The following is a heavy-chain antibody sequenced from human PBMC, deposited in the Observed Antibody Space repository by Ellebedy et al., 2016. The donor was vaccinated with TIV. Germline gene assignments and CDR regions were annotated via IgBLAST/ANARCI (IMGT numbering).Heavy chain of an antibody. CDR2: IKQDGSEK. Sequence: GGSLRLSXAASGFTFSSYWMSWVRQAPGKGLEWVANIKQDGSEKYYVDSVKGRFTISRDNAKNSLYLQMNSLRAEDTAVYYCARHAGTYSSSSQYFDYWGQGTLVTVSS. CDR3: ARHAGTYSSSSQYFDY. CDR1: GFTFSSYW. V-gene: IGHV3-7*01. D-gene: IGHD6-6*01. J-gene: IGHJ4*02.